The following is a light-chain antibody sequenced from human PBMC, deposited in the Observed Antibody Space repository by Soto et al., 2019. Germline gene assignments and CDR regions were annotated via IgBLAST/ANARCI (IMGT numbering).Light chain of an antibody. Sequence: EIVMTPSPVTLSVSPVERSTLSCRASQSVSSSLAWYQQKPGQAPRLLIYAASTRATGIPARFSGSGSGTEFTLTISSLQSEDFAVYYCQQYNNWWTFGQGTKVDIK. CDR1: QSVSSS. V-gene: IGKV3-15*01. CDR2: AAS. CDR3: QQYNNWWT. J-gene: IGKJ1*01.